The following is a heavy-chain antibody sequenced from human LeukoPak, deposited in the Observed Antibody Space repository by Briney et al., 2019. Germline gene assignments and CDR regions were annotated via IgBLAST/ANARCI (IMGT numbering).Heavy chain of an antibody. V-gene: IGHV3-23*01. J-gene: IGHJ4*02. CDR1: GFTFSSSA. CDR3: ARDWELLGDYYIDY. CDR2: ISNNGGYT. D-gene: IGHD1-26*01. Sequence: GGCLRLSCAASGFTFSSSAMSWVRQAPGKGLEWVSAISNNGGYTYYADSVKGRFTISRDNSKNTLYLQMNSLRAEDTAVYYCARDWELLGDYYIDYWGQGTLVTVSS.